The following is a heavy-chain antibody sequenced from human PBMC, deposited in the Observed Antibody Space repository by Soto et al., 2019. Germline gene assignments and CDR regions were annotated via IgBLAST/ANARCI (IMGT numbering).Heavy chain of an antibody. J-gene: IGHJ4*02. CDR3: AKGGSSGWYD. V-gene: IGHV3-30*18. CDR2: ISYDESNK. Sequence: QVQLVESGGGVVQPGRSLRLSCAASGFTCSSYGMHWVLQAPGKGLEWVAVISYDESNKYYADSVKGRFTISRDISKNTLYLQMNSLRPEDTAMYYCAKGGSSGWYDGGQGTLVTVSS. D-gene: IGHD6-19*01. CDR1: GFTCSSYG.